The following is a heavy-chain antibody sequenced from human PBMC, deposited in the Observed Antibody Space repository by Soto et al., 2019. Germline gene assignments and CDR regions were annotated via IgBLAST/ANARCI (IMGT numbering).Heavy chain of an antibody. Sequence: PGGCMRLSCAVSRFTVRSKYMSGVRQAPGKGLEWVSIFYTGGSTYYSDSVKGRFTISRDNSKNTLYLQMNSLREEDTAVYYCVSYDFWSGYSDYWGQGTRVTVSS. J-gene: IGHJ4*02. D-gene: IGHD3-3*01. CDR3: VSYDFWSGYSDY. CDR2: FYTGGST. CDR1: RFTVRSKY. V-gene: IGHV3-66*01.